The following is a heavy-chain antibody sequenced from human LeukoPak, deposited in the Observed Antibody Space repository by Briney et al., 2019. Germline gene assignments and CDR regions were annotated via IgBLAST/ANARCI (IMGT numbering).Heavy chain of an antibody. CDR1: GYTFTSYG. D-gene: IGHD2-2*01. CDR3: AREENPGYCSSTSCYQSWFDP. Sequence: ASVKVSCKASGYTFTSYGISWVRQAPGQGLEWMGWISAYNGNTNYAQKLQGRVTMTTDTSTSTVYMELRSLRSDDTAVYYCAREENPGYCSSTSCYQSWFDPWGQGTLVTVSS. CDR2: ISAYNGNT. J-gene: IGHJ5*02. V-gene: IGHV1-18*01.